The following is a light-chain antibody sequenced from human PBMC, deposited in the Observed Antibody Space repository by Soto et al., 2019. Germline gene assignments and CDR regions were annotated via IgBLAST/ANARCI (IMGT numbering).Light chain of an antibody. CDR3: HQYGISPWT. V-gene: IGKV3-20*01. CDR1: QSVTNNY. CDR2: GAS. J-gene: IGKJ1*01. Sequence: EVVLAQSQGTLSLSPGDRATLSCRASQSVTNNYLAWFQQKLGQAPRLLIYGASTRAIGIPDRFIGSGSGTDFTLTISTLEPEDFAVYYCHQYGISPWTFGQGTRVDIK.